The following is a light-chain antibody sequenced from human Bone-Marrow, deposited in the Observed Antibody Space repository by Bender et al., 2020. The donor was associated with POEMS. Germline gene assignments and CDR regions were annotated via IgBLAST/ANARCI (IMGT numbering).Light chain of an antibody. CDR2: DVT. J-gene: IGLJ2*01. CDR3: CSYAGTYTFVI. Sequence: QSALTQPRSVSGSPGQSVTISCTGTSSDIGGYNYVSWYQQYPGKAPKVMIYDVTKRPSGVPDRFSGSKSGNTASLTISGLHAEDEADYYCCSYAGTYTFVIFGGGTKLTVL. V-gene: IGLV2-11*01. CDR1: SSDIGGYNY.